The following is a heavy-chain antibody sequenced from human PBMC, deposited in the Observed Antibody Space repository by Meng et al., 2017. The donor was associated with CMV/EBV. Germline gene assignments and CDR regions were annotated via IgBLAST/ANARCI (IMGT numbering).Heavy chain of an antibody. CDR3: ARDAEYYDILTAHGYFDY. CDR2: ISSSSSFV. J-gene: IGHJ4*02. Sequence: TISSLSMNWFRQATVKGLEWLPCISSSSSFVNYAESVKCRFTISRDNAKHSLYLQMNSLRADDTAVDYCARDAEYYDILTAHGYFDYWGQGTLVTVSS. CDR1: TISSLS. D-gene: IGHD3-9*01. V-gene: IGHV3-21*01.